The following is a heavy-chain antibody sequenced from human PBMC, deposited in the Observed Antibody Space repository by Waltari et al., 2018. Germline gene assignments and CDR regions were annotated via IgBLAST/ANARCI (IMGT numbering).Heavy chain of an antibody. Sequence: EGQLVESGGGLVKPGGSLRLSCDAAGFLLSTYCMQWLRQAPGKGLVWVSRIENGDGCATSYADSVKGRFTISRDNDKNTLYLQMNSLRAEDTGVYYCARDHYYSKDVWGTGTTVTVSS. CDR3: ARDHYYSKDV. CDR2: IENGDGCAT. CDR1: GFLLSTYC. J-gene: IGHJ6*04. V-gene: IGHV3-74*01.